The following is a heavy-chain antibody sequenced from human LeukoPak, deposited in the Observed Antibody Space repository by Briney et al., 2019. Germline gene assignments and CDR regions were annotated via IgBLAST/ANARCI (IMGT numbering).Heavy chain of an antibody. CDR1: GFTVSSNY. CDR3: ASHYGYLLYFDY. CDR2: IYSGGST. D-gene: IGHD5-18*01. V-gene: IGHV3-66*04. Sequence: GGSLRLSCAASGFTVSSNYMSWVRQAPGEGLEWVSVIYSGGSTYYADSVKGRFTISRDNSKNTLYLQMNSLRAEDTAVYYCASHYGYLLYFDYWGQGTLVTVSS. J-gene: IGHJ4*02.